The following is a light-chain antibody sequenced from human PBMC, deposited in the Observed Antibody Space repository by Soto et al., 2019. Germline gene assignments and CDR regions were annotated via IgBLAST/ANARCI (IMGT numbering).Light chain of an antibody. CDR1: QSVTSY. CDR2: DAS. CDR3: QQRSNWPPLIS. Sequence: EIVLTQSPDTLSLSPGERATLSCSAIQSVTSYLAWYQQKPGQAPRLLIYDASNRATGIPARFSGSGSGTDFTLTISSLEPEDFAVYYCQQRSNWPPLISFGQGTRLEI. V-gene: IGKV3-11*01. J-gene: IGKJ5*01.